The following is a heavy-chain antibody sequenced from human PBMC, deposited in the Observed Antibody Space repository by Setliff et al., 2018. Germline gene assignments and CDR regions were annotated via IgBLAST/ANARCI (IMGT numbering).Heavy chain of an antibody. CDR3: ARVRTATSGAAAGIGRLIDY. D-gene: IGHD6-13*01. J-gene: IGHJ4*02. CDR2: IYPGNADT. V-gene: IGHV5-51*01. Sequence: GESLKISCKGSGYSFTDYWIAWVRQTPGKGLEWMGTIYPGNADTRYSPSFQGQVTISTDTSINTAFLQWNNLKASDTAVYYCARVRTATSGAAAGIGRLIDYWGQGTLVTVSS. CDR1: GYSFTDYW.